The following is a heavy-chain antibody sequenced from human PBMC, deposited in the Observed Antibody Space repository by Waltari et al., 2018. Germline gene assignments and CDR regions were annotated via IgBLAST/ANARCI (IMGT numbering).Heavy chain of an antibody. CDR1: GASIRSSGFS. CDR3: TKGGADEPFGY. V-gene: IGHV4-31*03. D-gene: IGHD3-16*01. J-gene: IGHJ4*02. Sequence: QVQLQESGPELVKPSETLSLTCTVSGASIRSSGFSWSWIRQHPGNGGEWNGYSDYSGSTYYNPSLKSRVTIATDTSKNKFLLKPAAVTAAYTAVYYCTKGGADEPFGYWGQGILVTVSS. CDR2: SDYSGST.